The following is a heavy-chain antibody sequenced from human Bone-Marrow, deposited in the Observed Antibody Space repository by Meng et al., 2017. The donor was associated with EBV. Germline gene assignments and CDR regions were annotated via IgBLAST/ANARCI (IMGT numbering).Heavy chain of an antibody. Sequence: QVQLVQSGAEVKKPGASVKVSCKASGYTFTSYAMHWVGQAPGQRLEWMGWINAGNGNTKYSQKFQGRVTITRDTSASTAYMELSSLRSEDTAVYYCARSPLWFGESNFDYWGQGTLVTVSS. CDR1: GYTFTSYA. J-gene: IGHJ4*02. V-gene: IGHV1-3*01. D-gene: IGHD3-10*01. CDR3: ARSPLWFGESNFDY. CDR2: INAGNGNT.